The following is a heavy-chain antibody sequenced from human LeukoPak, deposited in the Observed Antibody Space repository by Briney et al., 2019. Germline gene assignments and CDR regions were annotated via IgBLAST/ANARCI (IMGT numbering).Heavy chain of an antibody. Sequence: ASVKVSCKASGYTFTSYGISWVRQAPGQGLEWMGWISAYNGNTNYAQKLQGRVTMTTDTSTSTAYMELRSLRSDDTAVYYCARRVRGWYYNGMDVWGKGTTVTVSS. CDR2: ISAYNGNT. J-gene: IGHJ6*04. CDR1: GYTFTSYG. V-gene: IGHV1-18*04. CDR3: ARRVRGWYYNGMDV. D-gene: IGHD6-19*01.